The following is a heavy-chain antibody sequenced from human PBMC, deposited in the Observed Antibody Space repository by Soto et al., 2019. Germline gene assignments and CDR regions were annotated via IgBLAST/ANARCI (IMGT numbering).Heavy chain of an antibody. D-gene: IGHD6-19*01. CDR2: IDASGEK. Sequence: QVTLKESGPVLVKPTETLTLSCTVSGLSITDSEMGVSWIRQPPGQPLEWLAHIDASGEKSDRTFLKSRLASSKDTSKSPIVLTMTNLDPADTATYYCARRHLAVAGSPWFDPWGQGIPVTVSS. V-gene: IGHV2-26*01. CDR3: ARRHLAVAGSPWFDP. CDR1: GLSITDSEMG. J-gene: IGHJ5*02.